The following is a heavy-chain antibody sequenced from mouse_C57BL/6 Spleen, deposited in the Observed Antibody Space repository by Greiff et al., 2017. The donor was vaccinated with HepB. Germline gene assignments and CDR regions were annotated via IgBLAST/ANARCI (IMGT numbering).Heavy chain of an antibody. D-gene: IGHD1-1*01. J-gene: IGHJ1*03. Sequence: VQLQQSGPELVKPGASVKISCKASGYTFTDYYMNWVKQSHGKSLEWIGDINPNNGGTSYNQKFKGKATLTVDKASSTAYMELRSLTSADSAVYYCARGRYYYGSYWYFDVWGTGTTVTVSS. V-gene: IGHV1-26*01. CDR1: GYTFTDYY. CDR3: ARGRYYYGSYWYFDV. CDR2: INPNNGGT.